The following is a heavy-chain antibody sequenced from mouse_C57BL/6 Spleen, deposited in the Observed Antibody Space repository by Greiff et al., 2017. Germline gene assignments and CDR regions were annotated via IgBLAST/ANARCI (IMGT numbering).Heavy chain of an antibody. D-gene: IGHD1-1*01. CDR2: ISDGGSYT. Sequence: EVHLVESGGGLVKPGGSLKLSCAASGFTFSSYAMSWVRQTPEKRLEWVATISDGGSYTYYPDNVKGRFTISRDNAKNNLYLQMSHLKSEDTAMYYCASGSKWAMDYWGQGTSVTVSS. J-gene: IGHJ4*01. CDR3: ASGSKWAMDY. V-gene: IGHV5-4*01. CDR1: GFTFSSYA.